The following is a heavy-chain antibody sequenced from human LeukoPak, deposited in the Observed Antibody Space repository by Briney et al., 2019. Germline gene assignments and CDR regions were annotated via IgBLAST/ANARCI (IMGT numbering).Heavy chain of an antibody. V-gene: IGHV3-23*01. CDR2: ISGSGFST. CDR3: AKDRDYGGNSGGYFDL. D-gene: IGHD4-23*01. CDR1: GFTFTRYA. J-gene: IGHJ2*01. Sequence: GGSLRLSCAASGFTFTRYAMNWVRQAPGKGLEWVSAISGSGFSTYYADSVKGRFTISRDNSKNTLYLQVNSLRAEDTAVYYCAKDRDYGGNSGGYFDLWGRGTLVTVSS.